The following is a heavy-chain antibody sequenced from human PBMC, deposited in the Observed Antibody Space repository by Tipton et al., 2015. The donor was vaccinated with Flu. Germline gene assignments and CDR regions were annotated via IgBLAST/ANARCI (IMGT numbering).Heavy chain of an antibody. Sequence: QLVQSGGGAVQPGRSLRLSCEASGFIFSDHGMHCVRQAPGKGLEWVAVIWFDGSLEYYADSVTGRFTISRDNYKNPMYLQMSGLRAEDTARHYCARDSSVWDRNGLNRWGQG. CDR2: IWFDGSLE. D-gene: IGHD1-14*01. J-gene: IGHJ1*01. V-gene: IGHV3-33*08. CDR3: ARDSSVWDRNGLNR. CDR1: GFIFSDHG.